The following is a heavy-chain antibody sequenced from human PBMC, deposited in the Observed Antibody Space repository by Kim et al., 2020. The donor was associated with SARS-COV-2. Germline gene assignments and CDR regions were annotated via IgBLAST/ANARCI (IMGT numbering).Heavy chain of an antibody. CDR3: ARGTMGRAPGPDDAFDV. Sequence: GGSLRLSCAASGFTFRRYDMHWVRQPKGKGLQWVSAIGTESDTFYLGSVKGRFTFSRENARNSLYLQLNRLTVGDTATYYCARGTMGRAPGPDDAFDVWGQGTVVTVST. V-gene: IGHV3-13*01. J-gene: IGHJ3*01. CDR2: IGTESDT. D-gene: IGHD3-10*01. CDR1: GFTFRRYD.